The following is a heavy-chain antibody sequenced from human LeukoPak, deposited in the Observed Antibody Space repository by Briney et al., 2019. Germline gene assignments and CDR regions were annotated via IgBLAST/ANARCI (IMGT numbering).Heavy chain of an antibody. CDR1: GFTFSSCS. CDR2: ISSSSSYI. D-gene: IGHD1-26*01. J-gene: IGHJ5*02. V-gene: IGHV3-21*01. CDR3: ARDRVQNPWGFDP. Sequence: PGGSLRLSCAASGFTFSSCSMNWVRQAPGKGLEWVSSISSSSSYIYYADSVKGRFTISRDNAKNSLYLQMNSLRAEDTAVYYCARDRVQNPWGFDPWGQGTLVTVSS.